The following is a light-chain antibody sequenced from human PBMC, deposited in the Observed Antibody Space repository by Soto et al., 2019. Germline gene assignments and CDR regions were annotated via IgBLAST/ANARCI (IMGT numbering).Light chain of an antibody. CDR1: SIDVGKYDR. Sequence: QSLLTQPPSVSGSPGQSFTISCPGTSIDVGKYDRVSWYQQPPGTAPKLIIYEVTNRPSGVPARFSGSKSGNTASLTISGLQAEDEADYYCSSYTSTSRYVFGAGTKVT. J-gene: IGLJ1*01. CDR2: EVT. V-gene: IGLV2-18*02. CDR3: SSYTSTSRYV.